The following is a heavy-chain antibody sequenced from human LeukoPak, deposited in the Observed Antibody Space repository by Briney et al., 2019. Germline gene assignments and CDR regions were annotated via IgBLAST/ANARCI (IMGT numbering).Heavy chain of an antibody. CDR2: ISSSSSYI. Sequence: GGSLRLSCAASGFTFSSYSMNWVRQAPGKGLEWVSSISSSSSYIYYADSVKGRFTISRDNAKNSLYLQMNSLRAEDTAVYYCARDWSYCSSTSCYQYYFDYWGQGALVTVSS. J-gene: IGHJ4*02. D-gene: IGHD2-2*01. V-gene: IGHV3-21*01. CDR1: GFTFSSYS. CDR3: ARDWSYCSSTSCYQYYFDY.